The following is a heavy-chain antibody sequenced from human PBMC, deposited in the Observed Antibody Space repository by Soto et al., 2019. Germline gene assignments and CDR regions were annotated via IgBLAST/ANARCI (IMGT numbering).Heavy chain of an antibody. CDR2: IVVGSGNT. CDR3: ARDWTAIYGSCYI. D-gene: IGHD2-15*01. J-gene: IGHJ3*02. CDR1: GFTFTSSA. V-gene: IGHV1-58*02. Sequence: EASVKVYCKASGFTFTSSAMQWVRQARGQRLEWIGWIVVGSGNTNYAQKFQERVTITRDMSTSTAYMELSSLRSDDTAVYYCARDWTAIYGSCYIWGQGTMVTVSS.